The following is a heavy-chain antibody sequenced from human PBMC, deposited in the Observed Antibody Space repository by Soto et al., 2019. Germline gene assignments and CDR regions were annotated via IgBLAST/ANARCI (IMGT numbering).Heavy chain of an antibody. V-gene: IGHV4-4*02. CDR2: IYHSGST. J-gene: IGHJ5*02. D-gene: IGHD1-7*01. CDR3: AQSAGTKIGLYWFDP. CDR1: GGSISSSNW. Sequence: SETLSLTCAVSGGSISSSNWWSWVRQPPGKGLEWIGEIYHSGSTNYNPSLKSRVTISVDKSKNQFSLKLSSVTAADTAVYYCAQSAGTKIGLYWFDPWGQGTLVTVSS.